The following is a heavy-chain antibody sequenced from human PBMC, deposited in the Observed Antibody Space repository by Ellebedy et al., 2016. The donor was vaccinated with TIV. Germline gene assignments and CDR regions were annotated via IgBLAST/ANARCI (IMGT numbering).Heavy chain of an antibody. CDR3: AREGGYSGYENFDY. V-gene: IGHV3-21*01. D-gene: IGHD5-12*01. Sequence: GESLKISCAVSGITFRIYAMSWVRQAPGKGLEWVSSISSSSSYIYYADSVKVRLTISRDNAKNSLYLQMNSLRAEDTAVYYCAREGGYSGYENFDYWGQGTLVTVSS. CDR1: GITFRIYA. CDR2: ISSSSSYI. J-gene: IGHJ4*02.